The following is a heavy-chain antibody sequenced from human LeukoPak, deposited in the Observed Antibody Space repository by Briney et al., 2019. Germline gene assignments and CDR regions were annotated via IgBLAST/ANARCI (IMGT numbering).Heavy chain of an antibody. Sequence: GGSLRLSCVASGIDVSTDYITWVRQAPGKGLEWVSIIYSEGTTYYADSVKGRFSISRDISKNTVTLQMSSLRAEDTAVYYCARDRRGITGTEWFDPWGQGTLVTVSS. J-gene: IGHJ5*02. V-gene: IGHV3-66*01. CDR3: ARDRRGITGTEWFDP. D-gene: IGHD1-20*01. CDR1: GIDVSTDY. CDR2: IYSEGTT.